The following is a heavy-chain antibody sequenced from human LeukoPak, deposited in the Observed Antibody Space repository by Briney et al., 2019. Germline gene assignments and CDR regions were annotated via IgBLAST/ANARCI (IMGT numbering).Heavy chain of an antibody. Sequence: SETLSLTCTVSGGSISSYYWNWIRQPPGKGLEWIGYIYYSGSTNYNPSLKSRVTISVDTSKNQFSLKLSSVTAADTAVYYCATGQGELSLYGNYYYYGMDVWGQGTTVTVSS. D-gene: IGHD3-16*02. CDR1: GGSISSYY. CDR3: ATGQGELSLYGNYYYYGMDV. CDR2: IYYSGST. J-gene: IGHJ6*02. V-gene: IGHV4-59*01.